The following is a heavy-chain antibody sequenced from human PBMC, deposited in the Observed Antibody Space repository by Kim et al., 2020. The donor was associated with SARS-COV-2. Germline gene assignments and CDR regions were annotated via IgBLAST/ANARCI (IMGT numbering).Heavy chain of an antibody. J-gene: IGHJ5*02. CDR1: GGSISSYY. D-gene: IGHD2-15*01. CDR3: ASQGYCSGGSCYSGWFDT. V-gene: IGHV4-59*08. Sequence: SETLSLTCTVSGGSISSYYWSWIRQPPGKGLEWIGYIYYSGSTNYNPSLKSRVTISVDTSKNQFSLKLSSVTAADTAVHYCASQGYCSGGSCYSGWFDTWGQRTLVTVSS. CDR2: IYYSGST.